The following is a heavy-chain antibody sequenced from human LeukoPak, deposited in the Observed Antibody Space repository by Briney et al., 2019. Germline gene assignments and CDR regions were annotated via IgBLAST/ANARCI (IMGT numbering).Heavy chain of an antibody. J-gene: IGHJ4*02. CDR1: GFAFSSYG. Sequence: GGSLRLSCAASGFAFSSYGMNWVRQAPGKGLKWVAVISNDGSNKYYAYSVKGRFTISRNNSKNTLYLQMDRLRAEDTAVYYCAKAVNYDSSGYSHYWGQGTLVTVSS. CDR3: AKAVNYDSSGYSHY. V-gene: IGHV3-30*18. CDR2: ISNDGSNK. D-gene: IGHD3-22*01.